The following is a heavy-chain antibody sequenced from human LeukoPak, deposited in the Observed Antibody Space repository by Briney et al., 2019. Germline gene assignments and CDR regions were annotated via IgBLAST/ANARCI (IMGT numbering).Heavy chain of an antibody. D-gene: IGHD2-15*01. J-gene: IGHJ4*02. V-gene: IGHV4-38-2*02. CDR3: ARAKSGSLLYDY. Sequence: PSETLSLTYTVSGYSISSGYYWGWIRQPPGKGLEWIGSIYQTGSTYYNPSLKSRVTISVDTSKNQFSLKLSSVTAADTAVYYCARAKSGSLLYDYWGQGTLVTVSS. CDR2: IYQTGST. CDR1: GYSISSGYY.